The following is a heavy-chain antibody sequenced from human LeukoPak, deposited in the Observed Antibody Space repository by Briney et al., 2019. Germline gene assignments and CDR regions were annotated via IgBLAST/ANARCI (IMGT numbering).Heavy chain of an antibody. Sequence: SETLSLTCTVSGGTVSSYYRRWIRQPPGKGLERIGYISYSGSTNYNPSLKSRVTISVDTSKNQFSLKLSSVTAADTAVYYCAGRNSSSWYSPFDYWGQGTLVTVSS. CDR2: ISYSGST. CDR3: AGRNSSSWYSPFDY. D-gene: IGHD6-13*01. CDR1: GGTVSSYY. V-gene: IGHV4-59*02. J-gene: IGHJ4*02.